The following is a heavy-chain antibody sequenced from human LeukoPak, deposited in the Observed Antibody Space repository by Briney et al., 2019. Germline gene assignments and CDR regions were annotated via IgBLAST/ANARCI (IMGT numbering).Heavy chain of an antibody. V-gene: IGHV1-3*01. Sequence: GASVKVSCKASGYIFTNYAMHWVRQAPGQGLEWMGWINAGNGNTKYSQNFQGRVTITRDTSASTAYMGLSSLRSEDTAVYYCGRDTYWYFDLWGRGTLVTVSS. CDR3: GRDTYWYFDL. CDR1: GYIFTNYA. CDR2: INAGNGNT. J-gene: IGHJ2*01.